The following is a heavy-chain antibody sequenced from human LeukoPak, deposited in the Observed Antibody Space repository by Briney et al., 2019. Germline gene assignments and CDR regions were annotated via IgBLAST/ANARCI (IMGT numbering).Heavy chain of an antibody. CDR2: ISSDGSKK. V-gene: IGHV3-30*02. CDR3: AKAKGKGPGMVRGPDY. D-gene: IGHD3-10*01. Sequence: GGSLRLSCAASGFAFNTYGMHWVRQAPGKGLEWVASISSDGSKKFYAESVKGRFTISRDNSKNTLYLQMNSPRAEDTAVYYCAKAKGKGPGMVRGPDYWGQGTLVTVSS. CDR1: GFAFNTYG. J-gene: IGHJ4*02.